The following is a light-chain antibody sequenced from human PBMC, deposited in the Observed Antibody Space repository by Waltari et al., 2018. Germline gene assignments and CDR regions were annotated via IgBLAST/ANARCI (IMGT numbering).Light chain of an antibody. CDR2: RNN. V-gene: IGLV10-54*04. CDR1: NNNQGQEG. Sequence: QAGLTQPPAVSTGLRQPATLTCTGHNNNQGQEGAPRLQQHQGHPPKLLSYRNNNRPSGISERFSASRSGNTASLTITGLQPEDEADYYCSAWDGNLKIYIFGPGTRVTVL. J-gene: IGLJ1*01. CDR3: SAWDGNLKIYI.